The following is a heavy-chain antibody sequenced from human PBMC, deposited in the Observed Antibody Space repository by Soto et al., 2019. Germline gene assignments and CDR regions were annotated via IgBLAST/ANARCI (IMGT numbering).Heavy chain of an antibody. CDR2: IYFSGST. CDR1: GGSISSGDYY. Sequence: QVQLQESGPGLVKPSQTLSLTCTVSGGSISSGDYYWTWIRQPPGKGLEWIGYIYFSGSTYYTPSLRSRVSXSXXTSKNQFSLKLSSVTVADTAVYYCARGAMTYYFYNWGQGTLVTVSS. V-gene: IGHV4-30-4*01. J-gene: IGHJ4*02. CDR3: ARGAMTYYFYN.